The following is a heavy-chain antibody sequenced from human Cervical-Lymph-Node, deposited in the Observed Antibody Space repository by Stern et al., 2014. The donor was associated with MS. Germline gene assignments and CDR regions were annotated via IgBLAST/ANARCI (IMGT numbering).Heavy chain of an antibody. D-gene: IGHD2-15*01. V-gene: IGHV4-31*03. CDR1: GGSISSGGSY. J-gene: IGHJ6*02. CDR3: ARLYCSGGSCYSDSYYYYGMDV. Sequence: QLQLQESGPGLVKPSQTLSLTCTVSGGSISSGGSYWSWLRPHPGKGLEWLVYLYYSGSTYYNPSLKSRVTISVDTSKNQFSLKLSSVTAADTAVYYCARLYCSGGSCYSDSYYYYGMDVWGQGTTVTVSS. CDR2: LYYSGST.